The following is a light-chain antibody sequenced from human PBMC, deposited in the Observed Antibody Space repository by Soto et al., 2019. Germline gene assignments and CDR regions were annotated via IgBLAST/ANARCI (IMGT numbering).Light chain of an antibody. J-gene: IGKJ5*01. CDR2: DAS. CDR1: ESVSRN. Sequence: EVVMTQSPATLSVSPGESTTLSCRASESVSRNLAWYQQKPGQAPRLLIYDASTRATGIPDRFSGGGSGTEFTLTISSLQSEDFVVYYCQQYNSWPPITFGQGRRLEIK. CDR3: QQYNSWPPIT. V-gene: IGKV3-15*01.